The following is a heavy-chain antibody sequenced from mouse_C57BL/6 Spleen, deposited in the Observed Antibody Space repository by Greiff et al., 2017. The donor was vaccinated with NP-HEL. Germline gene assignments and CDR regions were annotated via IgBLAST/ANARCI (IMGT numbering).Heavy chain of an antibody. V-gene: IGHV5-17*01. Sequence: EVQGVESGGGLVKPGGSLKLSCAASGFTFSDYGMHWVRQAPEKGLEWVAYISSGSSTIYYADTVKGRFTIYRDNAKNTLFLQMTSLRSEDTAMYYCARVRRYWYFDVWGTGTTVTVSS. CDR1: GFTFSDYG. CDR3: ARVRRYWYFDV. J-gene: IGHJ1*03. D-gene: IGHD2-14*01. CDR2: ISSGSSTI.